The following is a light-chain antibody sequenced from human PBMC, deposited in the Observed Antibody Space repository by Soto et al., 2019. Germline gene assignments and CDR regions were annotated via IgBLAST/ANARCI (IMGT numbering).Light chain of an antibody. J-gene: IGKJ1*01. CDR2: AAS. Sequence: IRMTQSPSSFSASTGDRVTITCRASQGISSYLAWYQQKPGKAPKLLIYAASTLQSGVPSRFSGSGSGTDFTLTISCLQSEDFATYYCQQYYSYPLTFGQGTKVDIK. CDR1: QGISSY. V-gene: IGKV1-8*01. CDR3: QQYYSYPLT.